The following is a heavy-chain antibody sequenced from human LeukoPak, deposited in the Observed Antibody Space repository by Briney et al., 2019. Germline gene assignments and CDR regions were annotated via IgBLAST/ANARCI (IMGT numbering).Heavy chain of an antibody. CDR1: GFTFSSYG. V-gene: IGHV3-30*02. D-gene: IGHD5-24*01. J-gene: IGHJ4*02. CDR3: AREGEMATIDY. Sequence: GGSLRLSCAASGFTFSSYGMHWVRQAPGKGLEWVAFIRSDGSNKYYADSVKGRFTISRDNSKNTLYLQMNSLRAEDTAVYYCAREGEMATIDYWGQGTLVTVSS. CDR2: IRSDGSNK.